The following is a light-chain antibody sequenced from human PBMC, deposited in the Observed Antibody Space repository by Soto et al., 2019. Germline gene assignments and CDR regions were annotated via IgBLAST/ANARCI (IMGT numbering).Light chain of an antibody. CDR2: DND. Sequence: QSVLTQPPSVSGAPGQRVTISCTGSSSNIGAGYDVHWYQQHPRTAPKLLIYDNDERPSGIPDRFSGSKSGTSATLGITGLQTGDEADYYCGTWDSSLSAGVFGTGTKLTVL. CDR1: SSNIGAGYD. J-gene: IGLJ1*01. V-gene: IGLV1-51*01. CDR3: GTWDSSLSAGV.